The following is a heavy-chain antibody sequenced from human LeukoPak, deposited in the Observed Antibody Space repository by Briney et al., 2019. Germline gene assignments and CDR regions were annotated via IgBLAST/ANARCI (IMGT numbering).Heavy chain of an antibody. Sequence: SETLSLTCTVSGGSISSYYWSWIRQPPGKGLEWIGYIYYSGSTNYNPSLKSRVTISIDTSKNQVSLKLSSVTAADTAVYYCARRTGSGFLGYFDYWGQGTLVTVSS. D-gene: IGHD3-22*01. V-gene: IGHV4-59*08. CDR2: IYYSGST. J-gene: IGHJ4*02. CDR3: ARRTGSGFLGYFDY. CDR1: GGSISSYY.